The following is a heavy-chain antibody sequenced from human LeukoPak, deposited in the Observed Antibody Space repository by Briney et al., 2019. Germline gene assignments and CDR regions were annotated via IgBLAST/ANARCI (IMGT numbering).Heavy chain of an antibody. D-gene: IGHD5-24*01. CDR3: ARDLEY. Sequence: GGSLRLSCAASGFTFSSYAMHWVRQAPGKGLEWVAVISYDGSNKYYADSVKGRFTISRDNSKNTLYLQMNSLRAEDTAVYYCARDLEYRGQGTLVTVSS. CDR2: ISYDGSNK. V-gene: IGHV3-30*04. CDR1: GFTFSSYA. J-gene: IGHJ4*02.